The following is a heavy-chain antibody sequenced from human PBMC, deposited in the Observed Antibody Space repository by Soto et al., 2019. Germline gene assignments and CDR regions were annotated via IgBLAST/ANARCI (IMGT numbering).Heavy chain of an antibody. CDR3: ARDGGGVVVPAADWYFDL. Sequence: QVQLVQSGAEVKKPGSSVKVSCKASGGTFSSYTISWVRQAPGQGLEWMGRIIPILGIANYAQKFQGRVTIPGGKSTGKAYMEVSSLRSEDTAVYYCARDGGGVVVPAADWYFDLWGRGTLVTVSS. D-gene: IGHD2-2*01. CDR1: GGTFSSYT. CDR2: IIPILGIA. V-gene: IGHV1-69*08. J-gene: IGHJ2*01.